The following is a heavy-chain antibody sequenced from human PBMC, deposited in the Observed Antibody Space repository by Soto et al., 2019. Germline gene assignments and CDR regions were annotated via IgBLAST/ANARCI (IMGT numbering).Heavy chain of an antibody. J-gene: IGHJ4*02. CDR1: GFSLSTSEVA. V-gene: IGHV2-5*02. CDR3: ARLIDLYVVFDY. D-gene: IGHD3-16*01. CDR2: IYWDDDK. Sequence: SGPTLVNPTQTLTLICTFSGFSLSTSEVAVGWIRQPPGKALEWLALIYWDDDKRYSPPLNNRLTVTKDTSKNQVVLSMTNMDTVDTGTYFCARLIDLYVVFDYWGQGILVTVSS.